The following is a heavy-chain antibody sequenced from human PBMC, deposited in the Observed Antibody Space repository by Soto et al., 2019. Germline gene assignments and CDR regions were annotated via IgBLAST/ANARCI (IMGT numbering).Heavy chain of an antibody. D-gene: IGHD2-15*01. CDR2: IYYSGST. Sequence: NLPETLSITCTASGGSISSYYWSWIRKPQGKGLEWIGYIYYSGSTNYNPSLKSRVTISVDTSKNQFSLKLSSVTAADTAVYYCARGPDCSGGSCNAEYFQHWGQGTLVTVSS. J-gene: IGHJ1*01. CDR3: ARGPDCSGGSCNAEYFQH. CDR1: GGSISSYY. V-gene: IGHV4-59*01.